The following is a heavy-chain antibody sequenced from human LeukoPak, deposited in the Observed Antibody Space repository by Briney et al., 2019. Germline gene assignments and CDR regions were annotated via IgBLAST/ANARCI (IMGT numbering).Heavy chain of an antibody. J-gene: IGHJ5*02. D-gene: IGHD3-10*01. Sequence: SETLSLTCTVSGGSISSYYWNWIRQPPGKGLEWIGYIFYSGSTNYNPSLKSRVTISVDTSKNQFSLKLSSVTAADTAVYYCARVPTDYYGSGSYLGWFDPWGQGTLVTVSS. V-gene: IGHV4-59*08. CDR2: IFYSGST. CDR3: ARVPTDYYGSGSYLGWFDP. CDR1: GGSISSYY.